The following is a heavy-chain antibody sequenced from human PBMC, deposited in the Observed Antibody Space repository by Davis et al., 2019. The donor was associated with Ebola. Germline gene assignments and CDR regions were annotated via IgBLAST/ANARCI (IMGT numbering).Heavy chain of an antibody. Sequence: ASVKVSCKASGYTFTNYGINWVRQAPGQGLEWMGWISAYNGNTNYAQKLQGRVTMTTDTSTSTAYMELRSLRSDDTAVYYCAREGYCSGGSCYHKYYFDYWGQGTLVTVSS. D-gene: IGHD2-15*01. CDR2: ISAYNGNT. J-gene: IGHJ4*02. V-gene: IGHV1-18*01. CDR3: AREGYCSGGSCYHKYYFDY. CDR1: GYTFTNYG.